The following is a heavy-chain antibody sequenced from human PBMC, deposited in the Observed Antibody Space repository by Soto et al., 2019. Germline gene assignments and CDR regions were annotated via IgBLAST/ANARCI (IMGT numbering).Heavy chain of an antibody. CDR3: ARAVAVPADFDY. Sequence: QVQVVQSGAEEKKPGASVKVSCTASGYTFTGYAMHWVRQAPGQRLEWMGWINAGNGNTKYSQKFQGRVTITRDTSASTAYMELSSLRSDDTAVYYCARAVAVPADFDYWGQGTLVTVSS. J-gene: IGHJ4*02. D-gene: IGHD6-19*01. V-gene: IGHV1-3*05. CDR1: GYTFTGYA. CDR2: INAGNGNT.